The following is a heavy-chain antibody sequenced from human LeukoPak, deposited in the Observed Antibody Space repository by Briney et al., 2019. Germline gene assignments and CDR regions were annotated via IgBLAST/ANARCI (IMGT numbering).Heavy chain of an antibody. CDR3: AKVMPPGRIRFYSYYMDV. J-gene: IGHJ6*03. V-gene: IGHV3-30*04. CDR1: GFTFSHYA. D-gene: IGHD2-15*01. CDR2: ISYDGVDK. Sequence: GGSLRLSCAASGFTFSHYAIHWVRQVSGKGLEWVAGISYDGVDKYYPNSGEGRFTISRDNSKNTLFLEMKSLRVEDTAVYYCAKVMPPGRIRFYSYYMDVWGKGTTVTVS.